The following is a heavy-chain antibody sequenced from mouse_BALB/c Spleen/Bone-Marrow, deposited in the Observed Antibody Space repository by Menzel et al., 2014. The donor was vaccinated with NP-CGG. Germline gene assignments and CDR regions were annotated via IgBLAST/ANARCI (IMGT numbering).Heavy chain of an antibody. Sequence: VQLQQSGPELVKPGASVKIPCKASGYTFTDYNMDWVNQSHGKSLEWIGNINPNNGDTSYNQRFRGKATLTVDKSSSTAYMELRSLTSEDTAVYYCARTGYYTLFAYWGQGTLVTVSA. V-gene: IGHV1-18*01. CDR3: ARTGYYTLFAY. J-gene: IGHJ3*01. CDR1: GYTFTDYN. D-gene: IGHD2-3*01. CDR2: INPNNGDT.